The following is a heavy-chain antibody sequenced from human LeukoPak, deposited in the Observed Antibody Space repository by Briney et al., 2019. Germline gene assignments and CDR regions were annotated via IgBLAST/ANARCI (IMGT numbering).Heavy chain of an antibody. CDR1: GFTFDDYA. Sequence: PGGSLRLSCAASGFTFDDYAMHWVRHAPGKGLEWVSGISWNSGSIGYADSVKGRFTISRDNAKNSLYLQMNSLRAEDTALYYCAKDGSDCTNGVWPIDYWGQGTLVTVSS. CDR2: ISWNSGSI. D-gene: IGHD2-8*01. CDR3: AKDGSDCTNGVWPIDY. J-gene: IGHJ4*02. V-gene: IGHV3-9*01.